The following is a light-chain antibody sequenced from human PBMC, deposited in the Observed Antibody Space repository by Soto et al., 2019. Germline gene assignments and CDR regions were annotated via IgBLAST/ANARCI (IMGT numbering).Light chain of an antibody. CDR3: QQYISFPKT. V-gene: IGKV1-5*01. CDR1: QSVSCW. CDR2: DAS. J-gene: IGKJ1*01. Sequence: DIQMTQSPPTLPAFVGDTVTITCRASQSVSCWLAWYQQKPGTAPNLLIYDASSLASGVPSRFSGSGSGTKFTLTIRSLQPDDFATYYCQQYISFPKTFGRGTKVEMK.